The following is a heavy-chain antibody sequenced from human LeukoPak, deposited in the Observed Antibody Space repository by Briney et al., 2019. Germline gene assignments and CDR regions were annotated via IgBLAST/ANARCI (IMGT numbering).Heavy chain of an antibody. Sequence: PGGSLRLSCAASGFTFSSYAMSWVRQAPGKGLEWVSAISGSGGSTYYADSVKGRFTISRDNSKNTLYLQMNSLRAEDTAVYYCAKVRGLGYCSGGSCLIDYWGQGTLVTVSS. CDR1: GFTFSSYA. CDR2: ISGSGGST. D-gene: IGHD2-15*01. CDR3: AKVRGLGYCSGGSCLIDY. V-gene: IGHV3-23*01. J-gene: IGHJ4*02.